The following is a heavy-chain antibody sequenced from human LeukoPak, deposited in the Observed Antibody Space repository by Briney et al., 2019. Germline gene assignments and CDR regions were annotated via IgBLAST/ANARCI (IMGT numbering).Heavy chain of an antibody. CDR2: IYYSGST. Sequence: PSETLSLTCTVSGGSISSGGYYWSWIRQHPGKGLEWIGYIYYSGSTYYNPSLKSRVTISVDTSKNQFSLRLSSVTAADTAVYYCARCPELLGPLLWGQGTLVTVSS. CDR3: ARCPELLGPLL. CDR1: GGSISSGGYY. D-gene: IGHD2-15*01. J-gene: IGHJ4*02. V-gene: IGHV4-31*03.